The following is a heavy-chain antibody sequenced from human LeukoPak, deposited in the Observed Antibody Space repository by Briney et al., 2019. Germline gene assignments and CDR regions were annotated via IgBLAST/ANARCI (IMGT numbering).Heavy chain of an antibody. Sequence: SETLSLTCAVYGGSFSGYYWSWIRQPPGKGLEWIGEINHSGSTNYNPSLKSRVTISVDTSKNQFSLKLSSVTAADTAVYYCARGGLGYCSSTSCYGANWFDPWGQGTLVTVSS. CDR2: INHSGST. J-gene: IGHJ5*02. CDR3: ARGGLGYCSSTSCYGANWFDP. V-gene: IGHV4-34*01. D-gene: IGHD2-2*01. CDR1: GGSFSGYY.